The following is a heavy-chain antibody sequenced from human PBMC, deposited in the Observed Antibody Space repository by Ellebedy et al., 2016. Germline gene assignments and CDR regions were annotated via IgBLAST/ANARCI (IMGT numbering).Heavy chain of an antibody. CDR2: IYSGGTI. CDR3: GRGNGVFGPEPLDY. CDR1: GFTVSSNY. D-gene: IGHD1-14*01. V-gene: IGHV3-66*01. J-gene: IGHJ4*02. Sequence: GGSLRLSCAVSGFTVSSNYMSWVRQAPGKGLEWVSVIYSGGTIYYADSVKGRFTISRDDFKNTLYLQMNSLRAEDTAIYFCGRGNGVFGPEPLDYWGQGTLVTVSS.